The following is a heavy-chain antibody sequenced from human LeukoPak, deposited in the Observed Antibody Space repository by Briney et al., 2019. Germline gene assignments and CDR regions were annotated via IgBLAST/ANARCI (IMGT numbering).Heavy chain of an antibody. CDR1: GGTFSSYA. J-gene: IGHJ5*02. CDR2: IIPIFGTA. D-gene: IGHD6-6*01. Sequence: GASVKVSCKASGGTFSSYAISWVRQAPGQGLEWMGGIIPIFGTANYAQKFQGRVTITTDESTSTAYMELSSLRSEDTAVYYCAIHSSSSPWFDPWGQGTLVTVSS. CDR3: AIHSSSSPWFDP. V-gene: IGHV1-69*05.